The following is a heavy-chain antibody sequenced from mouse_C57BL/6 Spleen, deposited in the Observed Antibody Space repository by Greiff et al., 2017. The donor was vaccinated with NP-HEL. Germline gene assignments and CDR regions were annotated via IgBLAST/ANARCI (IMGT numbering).Heavy chain of an antibody. CDR3: ARGALPDY. V-gene: IGHV1-42*01. Sequence: EVQLQQSGPELVKPGASVKISCKASGYSFTGYYMNWVKQSPEKSLEWIGEINPSTGGTTYNQKFKAKATLTVDKSSSTAYMQLKSLTSEDSAVYYCARGALPDYWGQGTTLTVSS. CDR1: GYSFTGYY. CDR2: INPSTGGT. J-gene: IGHJ2*01.